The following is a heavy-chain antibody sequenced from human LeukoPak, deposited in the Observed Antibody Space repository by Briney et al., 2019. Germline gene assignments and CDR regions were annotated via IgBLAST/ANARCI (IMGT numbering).Heavy chain of an antibody. D-gene: IGHD3-3*01. V-gene: IGHV3-23*01. CDR1: GFTLSSYA. CDR3: AKDGVGVSTILGAFDI. Sequence: GGSLRLSCAASGFTLSSYAMSWVRQAPGKGLEWVSAISVSGNTYHADSVKGRFTISRDSSKNTLYLQMNRLRAEDAAVYYCAKDGVGVSTILGAFDIWGQGTMVTVSS. CDR2: ISVSGNT. J-gene: IGHJ3*02.